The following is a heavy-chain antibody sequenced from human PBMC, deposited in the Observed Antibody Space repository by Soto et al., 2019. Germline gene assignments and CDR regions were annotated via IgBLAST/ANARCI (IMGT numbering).Heavy chain of an antibody. V-gene: IGHV2-5*02. CDR2: IYWDDDK. Sequence: QITLKESGPPLVKPTQTLTLTCTFSGFSLSTSGVGVGWIRQPPRKALEWLALIYWDDDKRYSPSLKSRLTITKDTSKNQVVLTMTNMDPVDTATYYCAHSSSNNWNHWGFDPWGQGTLVTVSS. J-gene: IGHJ5*02. D-gene: IGHD1-20*01. CDR1: GFSLSTSGVG. CDR3: AHSSSNNWNHWGFDP.